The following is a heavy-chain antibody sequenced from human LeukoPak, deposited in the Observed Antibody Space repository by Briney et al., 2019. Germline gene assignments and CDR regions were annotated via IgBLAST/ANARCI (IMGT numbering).Heavy chain of an antibody. CDR1: GFTFHDYA. J-gene: IGHJ4*02. V-gene: IGHV3-43D*03. CDR2: ISWDGGST. Sequence: PGGSLRLSCTASGFTFHDYAMHWVRQAPGKGLEWVSLISWDGGSTYYADSVKGRFTISRDNSKNTLYLQMNSLRAEDTAVYYCAKDRYPGYAPYFDYWGQGTLVTISS. CDR3: AKDRYPGYAPYFDY. D-gene: IGHD3-16*01.